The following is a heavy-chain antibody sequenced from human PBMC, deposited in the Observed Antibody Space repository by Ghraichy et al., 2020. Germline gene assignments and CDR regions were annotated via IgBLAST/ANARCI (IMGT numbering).Heavy chain of an antibody. D-gene: IGHD2-2*01. CDR2: INHSGST. CDR3: ARGQGYCSSTSCYVFLEHSMIRRWFDP. V-gene: IGHV4-34*01. J-gene: IGHJ5*02. Sequence: SETLSLTCAVYGGSFSGYYWSWIRQPPGKGLEWIGEINHSGSTNYNPSLKSRVTISVDTSKNQFSLKLSSVTAADTAVYYCARGQGYCSSTSCYVFLEHSMIRRWFDPWGQGTLVTDSS. CDR1: GGSFSGYY.